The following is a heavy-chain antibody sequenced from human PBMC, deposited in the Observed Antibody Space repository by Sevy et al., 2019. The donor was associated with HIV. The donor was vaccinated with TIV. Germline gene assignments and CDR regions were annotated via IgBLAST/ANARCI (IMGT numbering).Heavy chain of an antibody. CDR2: IKSKTDGGTT. J-gene: IGHJ4*02. CDR3: ARDPLWSGYYRSDY. D-gene: IGHD3-3*01. CDR1: GFTFSNAW. V-gene: IGHV3-15*01. Sequence: GGSLRLSCAASGFTFSNAWMSWVRQAPGKGLEWVGRIKSKTDGGTTDYAAPVKGRFTISRDDSKNTLYLQMNSLRAEDTAVYYCARDPLWSGYYRSDYWGQGTLVTVSS.